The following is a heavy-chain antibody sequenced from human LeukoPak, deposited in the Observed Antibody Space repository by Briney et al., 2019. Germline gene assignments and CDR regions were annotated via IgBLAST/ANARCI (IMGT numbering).Heavy chain of an antibody. Sequence: PGGSLRLSCAASGLTFNNYALTWIRQAPGKGLEWVSSISGRGGNTYYADSVKGRFTISRDNAKNTLHLQMNSLRAEDTAVYYCARGVGGSDDYWGQGTLVSVSS. CDR2: ISGRGGNT. CDR3: ARGVGGSDDY. J-gene: IGHJ4*02. CDR1: GLTFNNYA. V-gene: IGHV3-23*01. D-gene: IGHD5-12*01.